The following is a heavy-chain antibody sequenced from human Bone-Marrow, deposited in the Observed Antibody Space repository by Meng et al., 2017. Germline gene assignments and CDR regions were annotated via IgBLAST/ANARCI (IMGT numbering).Heavy chain of an antibody. CDR3: SGHVDY. CDR1: GFTFRKVW. J-gene: IGHJ4*01. V-gene: IGHV3-15*01. Sequence: EWRRVDPGGVCVRPGGSFRLSCEASGFTFRKVWMTWVRQAPGKGLEWIGRTKSNVDGGTVDYAAVVKGRFFISRDDSENTFYLQMHSLKTEDTAVYYCSGHVDYWGHGTLVTVSS. CDR2: TKSNVDGGTV.